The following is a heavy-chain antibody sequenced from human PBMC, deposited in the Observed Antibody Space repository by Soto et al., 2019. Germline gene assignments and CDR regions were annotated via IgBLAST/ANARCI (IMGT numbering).Heavy chain of an antibody. CDR2: ISAYNGDT. V-gene: IGHV1-18*01. Sequence: ASVKVSCKASGYTFTNCGISWVRQAPGQGLEWMGWISAYNGDTNYPQKFQGRVSMTTDTSTSTAYMELRSLRSDDTAVYYCARAKSCSAGSCYDLDYWGQGTLVTVSS. CDR3: ARAKSCSAGSCYDLDY. CDR1: GYTFTNCG. J-gene: IGHJ4*02. D-gene: IGHD2-15*01.